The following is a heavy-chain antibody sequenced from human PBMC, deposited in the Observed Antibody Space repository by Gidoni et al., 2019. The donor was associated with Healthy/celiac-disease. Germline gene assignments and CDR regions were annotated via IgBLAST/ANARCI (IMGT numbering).Heavy chain of an antibody. J-gene: IGHJ6*02. Sequence: QVQLQESGPGLVQPSETLSLPCTVSGGSISSYYWSWIRQPPGKGLEWIGYIYYSGSTNYNPSLKSRVTISVDTSKNQFSLKLSSVTAADTAVYYCARKRDYYYYGMDVWGQGTTVTVSS. V-gene: IGHV4-59*08. CDR1: GGSISSYY. CDR3: ARKRDYYYYGMDV. CDR2: IYYSGST.